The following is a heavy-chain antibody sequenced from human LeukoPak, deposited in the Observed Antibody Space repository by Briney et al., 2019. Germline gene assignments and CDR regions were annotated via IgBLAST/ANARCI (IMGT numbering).Heavy chain of an antibody. CDR2: IRYDGSDK. D-gene: IGHD6-19*01. CDR3: ARESWLVQNYYYGMDV. Sequence: GGSLRLSCAASGFTFSSYGMHWVRQAPGKGLEWMTFIRYDGSDKYYADSVKGRFTISRDNSKNTLYLQMNSLRAEDTAVYYCARESWLVQNYYYGMDVWGQGTTVTVSS. J-gene: IGHJ6*02. CDR1: GFTFSSYG. V-gene: IGHV3-30*02.